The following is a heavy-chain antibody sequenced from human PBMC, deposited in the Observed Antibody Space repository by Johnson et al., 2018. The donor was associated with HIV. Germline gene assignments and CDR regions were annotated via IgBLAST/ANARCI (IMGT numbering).Heavy chain of an antibody. CDR3: AKELAADGVDAFDI. D-gene: IGHD6-13*01. J-gene: IGHJ3*02. V-gene: IGHV3-33*06. CDR1: GFTFNSYA. CDR2: ICCDGGHK. Sequence: QVQLVESGGGVVQPGRSLRLSCAASGFTFNSYAMHWVRQAPGKGLEWVAVICCDGGHKYHADSAKGRFTISGDSSKNTLFLQMNSLRAEDTAVYNCAKELAADGVDAFDIWGQGTMVTVS.